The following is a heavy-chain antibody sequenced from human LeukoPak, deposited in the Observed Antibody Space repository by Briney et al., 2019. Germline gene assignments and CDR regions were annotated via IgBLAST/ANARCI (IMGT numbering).Heavy chain of an antibody. Sequence: SETLSLTCTVSGGSLRSSYYYWGWIRQPPGKGLEWIGEINHSGSTNYNPSLKSRVTISVDTSKNQFSLKLSSVTAADTAVYYCARVSDTAMVIDYWGQGTLVTVSS. CDR3: ARVSDTAMVIDY. J-gene: IGHJ4*02. CDR2: INHSGST. V-gene: IGHV4-39*07. D-gene: IGHD5-18*01. CDR1: GGSLRSSYYY.